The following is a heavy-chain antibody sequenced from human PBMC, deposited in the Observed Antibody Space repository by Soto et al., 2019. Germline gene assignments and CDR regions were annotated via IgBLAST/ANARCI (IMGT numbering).Heavy chain of an antibody. CDR1: GGSISSYY. D-gene: IGHD7-27*01. CDR3: ARSPRNWGFDY. Sequence: PSETLSLTCTVSGGSISSYYWSWIRQPPGKGLEWIGYIYHSGSTDYNPSLKSRVTISVDTSKNQFSLRLSSVTAADTAVYYCARSPRNWGFDYWGLGTLVTVSS. CDR2: IYHSGST. J-gene: IGHJ4*02. V-gene: IGHV4-59*08.